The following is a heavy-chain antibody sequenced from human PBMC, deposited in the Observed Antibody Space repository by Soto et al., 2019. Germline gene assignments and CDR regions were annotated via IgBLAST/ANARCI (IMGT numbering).Heavy chain of an antibody. CDR3: PRPRWHSGYDYYSGWYFDH. V-gene: IGHV1-46*03. D-gene: IGHD5-12*01. CDR1: GYTFTSYY. CDR2: INPSGGST. Sequence: ASVKVSCKASGYTFTSYYMHWVRQAPGQGLEWMGIINPSGGSTSYAQKFQGRVTMTRDTSTSTVYMELSSLRSEDTAVYYCPRPRWHSGYDYYSGWYFDHCGRGTLVTVSS. J-gene: IGHJ2*01.